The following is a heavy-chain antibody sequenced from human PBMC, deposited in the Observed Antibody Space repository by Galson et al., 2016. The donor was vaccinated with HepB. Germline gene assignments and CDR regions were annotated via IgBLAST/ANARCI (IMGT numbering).Heavy chain of an antibody. D-gene: IGHD1-1*01. J-gene: IGHJ5*02. CDR3: GKGGTGIAVPVDL. V-gene: IGHV3-30*18. Sequence: SLRLSCAISGVIFSDHAMHWVRQAPGQGLEWAAVTSSDGSNDYYVDSVKGRFAISRDNSKNTLYLEMNSLRGEDTAVYYCGKGGTGIAVPVDLWGQGTLVTVSS. CDR1: GVIFSDHA. CDR2: TSSDGSND.